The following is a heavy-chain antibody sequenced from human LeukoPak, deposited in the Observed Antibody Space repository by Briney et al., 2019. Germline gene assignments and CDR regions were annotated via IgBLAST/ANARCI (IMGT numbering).Heavy chain of an antibody. CDR2: ISYDGSNK. CDR3: ARALYSSSCPGY. D-gene: IGHD6-13*01. Sequence: GGSLRLSCAASGFTFSSYAMHWVRQAPGKGLEWEAVISYDGSNKYYADSVKGRFTISRDNSKNTLYLQMNSLRAEDTAVYYCARALYSSSCPGYWGQGTLVTVSS. V-gene: IGHV3-30-3*01. CDR1: GFTFSSYA. J-gene: IGHJ4*02.